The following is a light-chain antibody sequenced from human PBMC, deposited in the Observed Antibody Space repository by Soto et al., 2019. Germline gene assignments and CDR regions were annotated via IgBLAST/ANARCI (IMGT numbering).Light chain of an antibody. V-gene: IGKV3-20*01. CDR3: QQYGNSPWT. Sequence: EIMMTQSPATPSVSPGERGTLSCRASQRFGSSNLAWYQQKPGQAPRLLIYSTSSRATGIPDRFSGSGSGTDFTLTISRLEPEDFAVYYCQQYGNSPWTFGQGTKVDIK. J-gene: IGKJ1*01. CDR2: STS. CDR1: QRFGSSN.